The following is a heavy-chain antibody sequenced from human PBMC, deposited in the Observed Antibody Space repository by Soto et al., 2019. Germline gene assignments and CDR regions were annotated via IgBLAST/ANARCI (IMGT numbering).Heavy chain of an antibody. D-gene: IGHD7-27*01. J-gene: IGHJ5*02. CDR1: GFTFSSYS. CDR3: ARDDWGLDWFDP. CDR2: ISSSSSTI. Sequence: EVQLVESGGGLVQPGGSLRLSCAASGFTFSSYSMNWVRQAPGKGLEWVSYISSSSSTIYYADSVKCRFTISRDNAKNSLYLQMNKLRDEDTAVYYCARDDWGLDWFDPWGQGTLVTVSS. V-gene: IGHV3-48*02.